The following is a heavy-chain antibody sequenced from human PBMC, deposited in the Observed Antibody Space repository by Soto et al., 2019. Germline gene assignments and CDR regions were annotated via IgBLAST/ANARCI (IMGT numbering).Heavy chain of an antibody. CDR1: GFTVSSHA. D-gene: IGHD2-15*01. Sequence: EVQVLESGGGLVQPGGSLRLSCEGSGFTVSSHAMTWIRQAPGKGPEWVSTIAADGGTYYADSVKGRFAMSRDTSECTPHLQTVSLGAEDTSAYYGSPHVSFSCGSCLYVSFAIRGQGTMVTVSS. J-gene: IGHJ3*02. CDR2: IAADGGT. CDR3: SPHVSFSCGSCLYVSFAI. V-gene: IGHV3-23*01.